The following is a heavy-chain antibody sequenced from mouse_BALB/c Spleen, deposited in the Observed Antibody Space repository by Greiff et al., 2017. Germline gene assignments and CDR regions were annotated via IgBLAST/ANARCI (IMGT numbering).Heavy chain of an antibody. J-gene: IGHJ3*01. CDR2: IDPENGNT. D-gene: IGHD2-14*01. Sequence: VQLQQSGAELVRPGALVKLSCKASGFNFNDYYMHWVKQRPEQGLEWIGWIDPENGNTIYDPKFQGKASITADTSSNTAYLQLSSLTSEDTAVYYCARSDRYDLFAYCGQGTLVTVSA. V-gene: IGHV14-1*02. CDR3: ARSDRYDLFAY. CDR1: GFNFNDYY.